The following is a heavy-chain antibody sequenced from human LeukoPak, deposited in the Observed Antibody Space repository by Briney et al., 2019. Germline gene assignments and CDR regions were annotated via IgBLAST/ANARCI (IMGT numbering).Heavy chain of an antibody. CDR3: ANVAKGRYFYYYMDV. Sequence: ASVTLSFTCSGSGTTILGNYWMWLPQAPGKGLVCMISPYNAYPKYADRLQGRVTLTTDTSTTTSYMELRSLRSDDTALYFCANVAKGRYFYYYMDVWGKGTTVIVS. D-gene: IGHD2-15*01. CDR2: ISPYNAYP. V-gene: IGHV1-18*01. J-gene: IGHJ6*03. CDR1: GSGTTILG.